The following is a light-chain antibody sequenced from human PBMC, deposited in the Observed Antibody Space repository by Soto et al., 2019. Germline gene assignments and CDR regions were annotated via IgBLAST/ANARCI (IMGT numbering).Light chain of an antibody. J-gene: IGLJ3*02. V-gene: IGLV1-44*01. Sequence: QSVLTQPPSASGTHGQRVTISCSGSSSNIGRNTVNWYQQFPGTAPKLLIYGNNQRPSGVPDRFYGSKSGTSASLAISGLQSEDEADYYCAAWDDSLSGPVFGGGTKLTVL. CDR2: GNN. CDR3: AAWDDSLSGPV. CDR1: SSNIGRNT.